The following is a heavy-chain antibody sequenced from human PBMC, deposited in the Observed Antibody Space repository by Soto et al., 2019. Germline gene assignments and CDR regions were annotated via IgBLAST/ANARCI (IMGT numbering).Heavy chain of an antibody. CDR1: GDSISSNSAA. CDR2: TYYRSRWYH. CDR3: ESYRYYY. Sequence: PSQTLSLTCAISGDSISSNSAAWNWIRQSPSRGFEWLGRTYYRSRWYHDYAVSVKSRIIINPDTSKNQVSLQLNSVTPDDTAVYDCESYRYYYWGQGTVVTVSS. V-gene: IGHV6-1*01. J-gene: IGHJ4*02. D-gene: IGHD4-4*01.